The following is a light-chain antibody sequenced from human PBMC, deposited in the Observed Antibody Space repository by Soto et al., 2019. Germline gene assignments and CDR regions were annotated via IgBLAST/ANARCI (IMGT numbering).Light chain of an antibody. V-gene: IGKV1-27*01. J-gene: IGKJ1*01. Sequence: DVQLTQSPSSLSASVGDRISITCRASQGINAYVDWYQQKPGRSPTILIYAASTLESGGPSRFSGAGSDTDFTINLSGLQPADAGIYYCQNYKSLSRRFGRAFGQGTKVEIK. CDR2: AAS. CDR3: QNYKSLSRRFGRA. CDR1: QGINAY.